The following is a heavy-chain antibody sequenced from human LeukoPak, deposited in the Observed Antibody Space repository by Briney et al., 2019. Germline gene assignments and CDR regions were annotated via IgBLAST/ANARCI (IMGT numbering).Heavy chain of an antibody. V-gene: IGHV4-39*02. CDR2: ICSGGNT. J-gene: IGHJ4*02. CDR1: GDSISSMIYY. CDR3: ARDGPWKSDY. Sequence: PSETLSLTCTVSGDSISSMIYYWAWIRQPPGKGLEWIGSICSGGNTCSNPSLASRVTISVDSSRSHFFLQLTSATAADTAVYFCARDGPWKSDYWGQGTLVTVSS. D-gene: IGHD1-1*01.